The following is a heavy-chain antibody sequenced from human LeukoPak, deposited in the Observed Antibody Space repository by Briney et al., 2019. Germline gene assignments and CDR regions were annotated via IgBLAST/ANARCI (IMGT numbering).Heavy chain of an antibody. CDR2: IYNSGST. CDR3: ARGSDFGDY. CDR1: GGSISSYY. D-gene: IGHD4-17*01. Sequence: SETLSLTCTVSGGSISSYYWSWIRQPPGKGLEWIGYIYNSGSTNYNPSLKSRVTISVDTSKNQLSMKLSSVTAADTAVYYCARGSDFGDYWGQGTLVTLSS. V-gene: IGHV4-59*01. J-gene: IGHJ4*02.